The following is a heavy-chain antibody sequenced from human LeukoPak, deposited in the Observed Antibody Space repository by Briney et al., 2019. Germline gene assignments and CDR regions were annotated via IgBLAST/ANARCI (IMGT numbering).Heavy chain of an antibody. CDR1: GGSISSYY. D-gene: IGHD3-22*01. CDR2: ISTSGST. V-gene: IGHV4-4*07. J-gene: IGHJ4*02. Sequence: SETLSLTCTVSGGSISSYYWSWIRQPAGKGLESIGHISTSGSTNYDPSLKSRVTMSVDTSKNQFSLKLSSVTAADTAVYYCARVRYSDSSVLTRKRSYYFDYWGQGTLVTVSS. CDR3: ARVRYSDSSVLTRKRSYYFDY.